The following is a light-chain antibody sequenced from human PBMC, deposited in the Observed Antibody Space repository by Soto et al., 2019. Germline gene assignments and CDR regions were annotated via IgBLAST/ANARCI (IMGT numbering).Light chain of an antibody. CDR3: QQRSNWPPKWT. J-gene: IGKJ1*01. Sequence: EIVMTQYTASLSLSPGDRATLSCRASRSVRSYLAWYQKKPGQAPRRLIYDASHRATGIPDRSSGSGSGTDFTLTISSLEPEEFAVYSCQQRSNWPPKWTFGQGTTVDIK. V-gene: IGKV3-11*01. CDR1: RSVRSY. CDR2: DAS.